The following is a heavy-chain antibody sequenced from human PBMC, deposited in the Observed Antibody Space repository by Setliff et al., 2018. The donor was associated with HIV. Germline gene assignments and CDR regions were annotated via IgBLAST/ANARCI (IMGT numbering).Heavy chain of an antibody. CDR2: ISGSGGST. CDR1: GFTFSSYA. CDR3: AKDYTPTFWEYNWFDV. Sequence: GGSLRLSCAASGFTFSSYASGWVRQAPGKGLEWVSAISGSGGSTYYADSVKGRFTISRDNSRDTLYLEMNNLRAEDTALYYCAKDYTPTFWEYNWFDVWGQGTQVTVSS. V-gene: IGHV3-23*01. D-gene: IGHD3-16*01. J-gene: IGHJ5*02.